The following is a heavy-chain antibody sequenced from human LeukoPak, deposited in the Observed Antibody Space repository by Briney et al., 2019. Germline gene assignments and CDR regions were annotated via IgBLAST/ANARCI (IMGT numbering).Heavy chain of an antibody. V-gene: IGHV3-33*01. D-gene: IGHD6-19*01. CDR3: ARDPGVRWLVGFDY. CDR2: MWFDGSNK. J-gene: IGHJ4*02. CDR1: GFTFSSYG. Sequence: GGSLRLSCAASGFTFSSYGMHWVRQAPGKGLEWVAVMWFDGSNKYYADSVKGRFTISRDNSKSTLYLQMDSLRVEDTAAYYCARDPGVRWLVGFDYWGQGTLVTVSS.